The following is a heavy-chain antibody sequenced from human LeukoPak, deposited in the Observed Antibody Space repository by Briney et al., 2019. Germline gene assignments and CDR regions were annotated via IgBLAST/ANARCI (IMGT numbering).Heavy chain of an antibody. D-gene: IGHD2-21*01. Sequence: PGGSLRLSCAASGFTFSSYWMSWVRQAPGKGLEWAANIKQDGSEKYYVDSVKGRFTIPRDNAKNSLYLQMNSLRAEDTAVYYCARDLSAYCGGDCCYYYYYYMDVWGKGTTVTVSS. CDR1: GFTFSSYW. V-gene: IGHV3-7*01. CDR3: ARDLSAYCGGDCCYYYYYYMDV. CDR2: IKQDGSEK. J-gene: IGHJ6*03.